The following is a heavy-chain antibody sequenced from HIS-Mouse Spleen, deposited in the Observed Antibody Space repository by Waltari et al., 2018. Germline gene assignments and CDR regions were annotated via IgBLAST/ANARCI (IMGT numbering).Heavy chain of an antibody. CDR2: ISWNSCSI. CDR1: GFTFGDYA. J-gene: IGHJ4*02. CDR3: AKDMGLRFLEWLFDY. Sequence: EVQLVESGGGLVQPGSSLSTSCAAFGFTFGDYAMHWVRQAPGKGLEWVSGISWNSCSIGYADSVKGRFTISRDNAKNSLYLQMNSLRAEDTALYYCAKDMGLRFLEWLFDYWGQGTLVTVSS. D-gene: IGHD3-3*01. V-gene: IGHV3-9*01.